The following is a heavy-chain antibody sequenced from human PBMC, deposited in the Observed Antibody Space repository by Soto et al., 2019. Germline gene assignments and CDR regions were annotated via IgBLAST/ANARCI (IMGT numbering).Heavy chain of an antibody. CDR2: ISGSGSHI. V-gene: IGHV3-11*01. CDR3: ARARPDIVMVVVAPPAYYGTDL. D-gene: IGHD2-15*01. CDR1: GFIFSGYY. J-gene: IGHJ6*02. Sequence: NPGGSLRLSCAASGFIFSGYYMTWIRQAPGKGLEWVSYISGSGSHIYYADSLKGRFTISRDNAKNSLYLQLNSLRVEDTAVYYCARARPDIVMVVVAPPAYYGTDLWGQGTRVPVSS.